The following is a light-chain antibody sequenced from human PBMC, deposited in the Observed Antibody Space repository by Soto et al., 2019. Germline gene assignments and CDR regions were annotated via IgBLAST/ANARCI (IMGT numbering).Light chain of an antibody. J-gene: IGKJ5*01. CDR1: QSVSIY. CDR2: DAS. CDR3: QQHDILPIT. Sequence: EIVLTQSPATLSLSPGERATLSCRASQSVSIYLAWYQQKPGQAPRLLIYDASNRATGIPAKFSGSGSGTDFTLTISRLEPEDFALYYCQQHDILPITFGQGTRLEIK. V-gene: IGKV3-11*01.